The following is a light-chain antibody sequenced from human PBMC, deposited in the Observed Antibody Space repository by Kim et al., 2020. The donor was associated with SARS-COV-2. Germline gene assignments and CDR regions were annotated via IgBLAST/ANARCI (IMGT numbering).Light chain of an antibody. V-gene: IGLV6-57*03. CDR3: QSYNRDNVL. CDR1: SGSIDDNY. J-gene: IGLJ2*01. CDR2: EDD. Sequence: GKAVTIACTRSSGSIDDNYVQWYQQRPGCGPTAVIYEDDQRPSGVSDRFSGSIDNSSNSASLTISGLRTEDEADYYCQSYNRDNVLFGGGTKVTVL.